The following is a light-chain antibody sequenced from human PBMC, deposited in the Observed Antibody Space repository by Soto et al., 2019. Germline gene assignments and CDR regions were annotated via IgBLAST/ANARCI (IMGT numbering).Light chain of an antibody. V-gene: IGLV8-61*01. CDR2: STN. CDR3: MLYMGGGLVV. CDR1: SGSVSTTYY. Sequence: QAVVTQAPSFSVSPGGTVTLTCGLTSGSVSTTYYPSWYQQTPGQAPRTLIYSTNIRSSGVPDRFSGSILGNKAALTITGAQADDESDYHCMLYMGGGLVVFGGGTKLTVL. J-gene: IGLJ2*01.